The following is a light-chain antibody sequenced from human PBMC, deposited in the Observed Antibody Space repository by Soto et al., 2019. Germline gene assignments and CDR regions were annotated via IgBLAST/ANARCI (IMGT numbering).Light chain of an antibody. CDR2: DVS. Sequence: QSALTQPASVSGSPGQSITISCTGTSSDVGRYNYVSWYQQHPGKAPKLIIYDVSNRPSGVSNRFSGSKSGNTASLTIPGLQAEDEADYYCNSYTSSSTYVFGTGTKVNVL. CDR3: NSYTSSSTYV. CDR1: SSDVGRYNY. V-gene: IGLV2-14*01. J-gene: IGLJ1*01.